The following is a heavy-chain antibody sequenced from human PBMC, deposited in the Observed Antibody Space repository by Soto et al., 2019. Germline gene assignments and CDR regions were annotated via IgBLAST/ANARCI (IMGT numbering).Heavy chain of an antibody. D-gene: IGHD6-13*01. V-gene: IGHV3-15*01. J-gene: IGHJ5*02. CDR3: TTLGIAAAGTKWFDP. CDR1: GFTFSNAW. CDR2: IKSKTDGGTT. Sequence: GGSLRLSCAASGFTFSNAWMSWVRQAPGKGLEWVGRIKSKTDGGTTDYAAPVKGRFTISRDDSKNTLYLQMNSLKTEDTAVYYCTTLGIAAAGTKWFDPWGQGTLVTVSS.